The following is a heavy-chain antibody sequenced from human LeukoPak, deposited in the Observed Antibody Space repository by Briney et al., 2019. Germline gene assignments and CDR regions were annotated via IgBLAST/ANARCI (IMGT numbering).Heavy chain of an antibody. Sequence: SETLTLTCAVYGGSFSGYYWSWIRQPPGKGLEWIGEINHSGSTNYNPSLKSRVTISVDTSKNQFSLELSSVTAADTAVYYCARGGRTVPRSPYSSGWYSDPWGQGTLVTVSS. CDR2: INHSGST. CDR3: ARGGRTVPRSPYSSGWYSDP. CDR1: GGSFSGYY. J-gene: IGHJ4*02. V-gene: IGHV4-34*01. D-gene: IGHD6-19*01.